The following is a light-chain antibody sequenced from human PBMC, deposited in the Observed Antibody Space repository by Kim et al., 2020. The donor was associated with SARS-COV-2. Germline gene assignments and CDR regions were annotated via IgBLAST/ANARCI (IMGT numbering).Light chain of an antibody. CDR3: LVLHNSAWV. Sequence: PGGTGTLTCASGGYHPNWFQHKPGQPPRALIYGATRKHPWTPARFSGSLLGGKAALTVSSVQPEDEADYFCLVLHNSAWVFGGGTQLTVL. CDR2: GAT. V-gene: IGLV7-43*01. CDR1: GYH. J-gene: IGLJ3*02.